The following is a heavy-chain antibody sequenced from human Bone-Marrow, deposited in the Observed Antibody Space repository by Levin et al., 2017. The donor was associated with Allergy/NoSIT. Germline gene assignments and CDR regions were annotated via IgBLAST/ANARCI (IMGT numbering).Heavy chain of an antibody. CDR2: ISNTAAFT. J-gene: IGHJ6*02. Sequence: GESLKISCVGSGFDFKDYSLNWVRRPPGKGLEWVSSISNTAAFTYFSESVRGRFTISRDNAMKSLSLEMNNLRVEDTGIYYCARETFFYGAGSTNYGMDVWGQGTTVTVSS. CDR3: ARETFFYGAGSTNYGMDV. V-gene: IGHV3-21*01. CDR1: GFDFKDYS. D-gene: IGHD3-10*01.